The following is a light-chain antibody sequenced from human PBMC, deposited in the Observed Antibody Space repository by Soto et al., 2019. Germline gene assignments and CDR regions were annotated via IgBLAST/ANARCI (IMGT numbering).Light chain of an antibody. J-gene: IGKJ1*01. CDR1: QSISNY. CDR2: GAS. CDR3: PQRERAPRT. V-gene: IGKV1-39*01. Sequence: DIPMTQYPSSLSASVGDRVPITCRASQSISNYLNWYQQKPGKAPTPLIHGASSLQSGVPSRFSGSGCRTDFTLTISSMQLEGGAAYYCPQRERAPRTCGQGTPVAIK.